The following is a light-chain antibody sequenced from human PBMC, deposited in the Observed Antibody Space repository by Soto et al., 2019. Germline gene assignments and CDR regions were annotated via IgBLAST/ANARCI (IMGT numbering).Light chain of an antibody. CDR3: QEYSNGWR. CDR2: DGS. J-gene: IGKJ1*01. V-gene: IGKV1-5*01. Sequence: DIQMTQSPSTLSAFVGDRVSITCRASQNISRWLAWYQQKPGKAPKLLIYDGSTLESGVPSRFSGSGSGTEFILTISSLQTDDFASFYCQEYSNGWRFGQGTKVEIK. CDR1: QNISRW.